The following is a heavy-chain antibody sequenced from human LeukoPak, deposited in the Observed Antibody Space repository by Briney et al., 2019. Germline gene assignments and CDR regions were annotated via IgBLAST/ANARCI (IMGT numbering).Heavy chain of an antibody. J-gene: IGHJ4*02. Sequence: PGGSLRLSCAASGFTFSSYWMSWVRQAPGKGLEWVANIKQDGSEKYYVDSVKGRFTISRDNAKNSLYLQMNSLRAEDTAVYYCARDLKYSGYDAVDYWGQGTLVTVSS. CDR2: IKQDGSEK. CDR1: GFTFSSYW. D-gene: IGHD5-12*01. CDR3: ARDLKYSGYDAVDY. V-gene: IGHV3-7*01.